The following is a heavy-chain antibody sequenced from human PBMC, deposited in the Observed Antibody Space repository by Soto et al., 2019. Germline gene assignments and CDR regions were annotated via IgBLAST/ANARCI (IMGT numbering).Heavy chain of an antibody. CDR1: GFTFGSYD. J-gene: IGHJ6*03. D-gene: IGHD6-19*01. V-gene: IGHV3-13*01. CDR3: ARVTYSSGWVAYMEV. CDR2: IGTAGDT. Sequence: GGSLRLSCAASGFTFGSYDMHWVRQATGKGLEWVSAIGTAGDTYYPGSVKGRFTISRENAKNSLYLQMNSLRAGDTAVYYCARVTYSSGWVAYMEVWGKGTTVTVSS.